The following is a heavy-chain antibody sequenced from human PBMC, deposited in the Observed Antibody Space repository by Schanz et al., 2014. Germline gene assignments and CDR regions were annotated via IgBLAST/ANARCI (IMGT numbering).Heavy chain of an antibody. Sequence: VQLVDSGGGLVKPGGSLRLSCAASGFTFSTYYMNWVRQAPGKGLEWVSSISSSSSYISYADSVKGRFTISRDNSMNTLHLQMDGLRVEDTAVYYCARDAVALVPEYFMDVWGKGTPVTVSS. J-gene: IGHJ6*03. D-gene: IGHD2-15*01. CDR3: ARDAVALVPEYFMDV. CDR2: ISSSSSYI. V-gene: IGHV3-21*02. CDR1: GFTFSTYY.